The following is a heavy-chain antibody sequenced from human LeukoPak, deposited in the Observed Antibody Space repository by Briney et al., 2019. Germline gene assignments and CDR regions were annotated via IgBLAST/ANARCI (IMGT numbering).Heavy chain of an antibody. J-gene: IGHJ5*02. CDR1: GYTLTELS. CDR2: FDPEDGET. D-gene: IGHD1-20*01. Sequence: ASVKVSCKVSGYTLTELSMHWVRQAPGKGLEWMGGFDPEDGETIYAQKFQGRVTMTEDTSTDTAYMELSSLRSDDTAVYYCAREEYNWNQASTGYNWFDPWGQGTLVTVSS. V-gene: IGHV1-24*01. CDR3: AREEYNWNQASTGYNWFDP.